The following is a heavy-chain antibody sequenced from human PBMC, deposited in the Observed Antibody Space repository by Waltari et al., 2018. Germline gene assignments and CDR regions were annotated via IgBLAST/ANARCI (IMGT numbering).Heavy chain of an antibody. J-gene: IGHJ4*02. CDR1: GGSISSSSYY. D-gene: IGHD4-17*01. CDR3: ARTPKTTDSSYYFDY. Sequence: QLQLQESGPGLVKPSATLSLTCTVSGGSISSSSYYWGCIRQPPGTGLEWLGSIYYSGRTYYNPALKSRVTSTVDKSQNQFSLKGSSVTAADTAVYDCARTPKTTDSSYYFDYWGQGTRVTVSS. V-gene: IGHV4-39*01. CDR2: IYYSGRT.